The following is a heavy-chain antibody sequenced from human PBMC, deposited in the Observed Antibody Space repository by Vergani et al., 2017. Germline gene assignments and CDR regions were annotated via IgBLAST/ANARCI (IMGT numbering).Heavy chain of an antibody. D-gene: IGHD2-2*01. CDR1: GAYVGSGGYY. CDR3: ARGHSCSSTSCYVFDAFDI. Sequence: QVQLQESGPGLVKASQTLSLTCSVSGAYVGSGGYYWSWVRQRPGMGLDWIGYIYYSGTTYYNPSLESRLTISLDTSENHLSLKLTSVTAADTAVYYCARGHSCSSTSCYVFDAFDIWGQGTMVTVSS. J-gene: IGHJ3*02. CDR2: IYYSGTT. V-gene: IGHV4-30-4*08.